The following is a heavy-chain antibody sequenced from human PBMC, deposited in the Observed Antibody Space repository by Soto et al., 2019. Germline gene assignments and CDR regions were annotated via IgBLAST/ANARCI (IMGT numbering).Heavy chain of an antibody. CDR3: ARDGWGSNWYFDI. J-gene: IGHJ2*01. V-gene: IGHV3-30*03. CDR1: GVTFKDYG. CDR2: ISYDGKQT. Sequence: QSGGSLRLSCGAPGVTFKDYGMHWVRQAPGKGLEWVAVISYDGKQTYYADSVKGRFTISKDKSKRTLFLQMNSLRVDDTAVYYCARDGWGSNWYFDIWGRGTLVTVSS. D-gene: IGHD3-16*01.